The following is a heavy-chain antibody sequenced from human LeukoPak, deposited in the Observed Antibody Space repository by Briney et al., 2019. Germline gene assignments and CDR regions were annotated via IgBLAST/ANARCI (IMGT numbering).Heavy chain of an antibody. V-gene: IGHV3-23*01. CDR3: AKGSRYYDSSGYYYVDAEYFQH. CDR1: GFTFSSYA. CDR2: ISGSGGST. J-gene: IGHJ1*01. Sequence: GGSLRFSCAASGFTFSSYAMSWVRQAPGKGLEWVSAISGSGGSTYYADSVKGRFTISRDNSKNTLYLQMNSLRAEDTAVYYCAKGSRYYDSSGYYYVDAEYFQHWGQGTLVTVSS. D-gene: IGHD3-22*01.